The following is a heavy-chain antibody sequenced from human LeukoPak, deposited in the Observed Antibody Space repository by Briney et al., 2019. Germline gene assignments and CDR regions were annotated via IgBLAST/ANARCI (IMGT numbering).Heavy chain of an antibody. J-gene: IGHJ4*02. CDR3: ARVYCSGGSCYSSRGNFDY. CDR2: IIPIFATS. D-gene: IGHD2-15*01. Sequence: ASVKVSCKASGDTFSTYAISWVRQAPGQGLEWMGGIIPIFATSNYAQKFQGRVTITADKSTSTAYMELSSLRFEDTAVYYCARVYCSGGSCYSSRGNFDYWGQGTLVTVSS. CDR1: GDTFSTYA. V-gene: IGHV1-69*06.